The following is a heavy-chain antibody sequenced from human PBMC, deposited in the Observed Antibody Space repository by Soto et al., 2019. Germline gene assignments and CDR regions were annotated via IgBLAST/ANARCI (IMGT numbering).Heavy chain of an antibody. CDR2: VSFDGSSQ. CDR1: GFTFTSFS. CDR3: ARRDTRYYYYGLDV. J-gene: IGHJ6*02. V-gene: IGHV3-30-3*01. Sequence: QVRLAESGGGVVQPGKSLRLSCAASGFTFTSFSIQWVRQAPGKGLEWVALVSFDGSSQYYADSVKGRFTISRDNSMNTVDLHMSSLRPDDSAVYYCARRDTRYYYYGLDVWGQGTAVTVSS.